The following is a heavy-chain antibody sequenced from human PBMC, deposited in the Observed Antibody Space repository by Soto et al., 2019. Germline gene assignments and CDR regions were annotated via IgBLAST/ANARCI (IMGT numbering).Heavy chain of an antibody. CDR3: ARTNYDGGGFLDAFDL. Sequence: PGGSLRLSCEGSGFIFGYYGVHWVRQAPGRGLEWVTAISSSGDNEFYADSVKGRFTISRDNSRNTMYVQIHSLTSEDTAVYYCARTNYDGGGFLDAFDLWGQGTVVTVSS. J-gene: IGHJ3*01. CDR2: ISSSGDNE. V-gene: IGHV3-30*03. CDR1: GFIFGYYG. D-gene: IGHD3-22*01.